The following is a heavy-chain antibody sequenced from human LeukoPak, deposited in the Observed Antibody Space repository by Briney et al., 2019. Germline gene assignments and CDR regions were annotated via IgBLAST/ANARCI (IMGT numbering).Heavy chain of an antibody. CDR3: ARRAGAYSHPYDS. V-gene: IGHV1-46*01. J-gene: IGHJ4*02. D-gene: IGHD4/OR15-4a*01. CDR1: GYTFTSYY. Sequence: ASGTLCCKSSGYTFTSYYMHWVRQPPGHGLEWMGIINPSGGGTSYAQKFQGRATMTRDMSTSTVYMELRSLRSDDPAVYYCARRAGAYSHPYDSWGQGILVTASS. CDR2: INPSGGGT.